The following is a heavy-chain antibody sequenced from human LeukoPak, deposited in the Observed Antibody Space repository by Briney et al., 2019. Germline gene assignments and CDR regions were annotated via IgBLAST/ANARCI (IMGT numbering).Heavy chain of an antibody. V-gene: IGHV4-59*12. CDR3: ARTRTYYYGSGSYFDY. CDR1: GGSISSYY. J-gene: IGHJ4*02. Sequence: SETLSLTCTVSGGSISSYYWSWIRQPPGKGLEWIGYIYYSGSTNYNPSLKSRVTISVDTSKNQFSLKLSSVTAADTAVYYCARTRTYYYGSGSYFDYWGQGTLVTVSS. CDR2: IYYSGST. D-gene: IGHD3-10*01.